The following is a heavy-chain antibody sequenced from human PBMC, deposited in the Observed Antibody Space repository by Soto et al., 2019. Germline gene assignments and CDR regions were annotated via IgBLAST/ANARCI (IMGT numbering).Heavy chain of an antibody. CDR3: ARESNYYDSLNWFDP. J-gene: IGHJ5*02. CDR1: GFTFSSYS. D-gene: IGHD3-22*01. Sequence: PGGSLRLSCAASGFTFSSYSMNWVRQAPGKGLEWVSSISKSSRYIYYADSVKGRFTISRDNAKNSLYLQMNSLRDEDTAVYYWARESNYYDSLNWFDPWGQGTLVTVSS. V-gene: IGHV3-21*01. CDR2: ISKSSRYI.